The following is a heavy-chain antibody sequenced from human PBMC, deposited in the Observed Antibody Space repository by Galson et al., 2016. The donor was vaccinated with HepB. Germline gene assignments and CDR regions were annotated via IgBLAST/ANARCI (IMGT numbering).Heavy chain of an antibody. V-gene: IGHV3-74*01. CDR3: ARDWSEIDYDVLTANYYYYHYGMDV. D-gene: IGHD3-9*01. Sequence: SLRLSCAASGFTFSSYWMHWVRKAPGRGLVWVSRISSDGSTTDYADSVKGRFTISRDNVKNTGYLQMNSLRAEDTAVYYCARDWSEIDYDVLTANYYYYHYGMDVWGQGTTVTVSS. CDR2: ISSDGSTT. CDR1: GFTFSSYW. J-gene: IGHJ6*02.